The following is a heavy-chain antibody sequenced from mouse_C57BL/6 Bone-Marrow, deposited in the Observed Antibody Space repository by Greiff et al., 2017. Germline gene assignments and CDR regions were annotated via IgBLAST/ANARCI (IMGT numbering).Heavy chain of an antibody. Sequence: QVQLQQSGPELVKPGASVKISCKASGYAFSSSWMNWVKQRPGKGLEWIGRIYPGDGDTNYNGKFKGKATFTADTSSNTAYMQLSSLTTEDSAIYYCARDDPYREYFDYWGQGTTLTVSS. CDR1: GYAFSSSW. CDR3: ARDDPYREYFDY. J-gene: IGHJ2*01. D-gene: IGHD2-10*01. CDR2: IYPGDGDT. V-gene: IGHV1-82*01.